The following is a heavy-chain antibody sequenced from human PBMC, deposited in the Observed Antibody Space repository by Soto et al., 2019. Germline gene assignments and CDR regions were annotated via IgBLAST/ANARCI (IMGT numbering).Heavy chain of an antibody. D-gene: IGHD6-6*01. Sequence: QVQLVQSGAEVKKPGASVKVSCKASGYTFLSYGITWVRQAPGQGLEWMGWISAYNAHTNYGQKFQDRVSMTTDTSSKTAYLEVRSLRSDDTAFYFCARVFRWSSSSWGFDYWGQGTLVTVSS. CDR2: ISAYNAHT. CDR1: GYTFLSYG. J-gene: IGHJ4*02. V-gene: IGHV1-18*01. CDR3: ARVFRWSSSSWGFDY.